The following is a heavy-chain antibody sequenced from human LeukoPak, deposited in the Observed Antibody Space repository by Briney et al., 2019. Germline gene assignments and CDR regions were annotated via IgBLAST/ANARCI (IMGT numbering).Heavy chain of an antibody. CDR3: AKDASRILRYFGWLLDY. J-gene: IGHJ4*02. D-gene: IGHD3-9*01. CDR1: GFTFSSYA. V-gene: IGHV3-23*01. Sequence: GGSLRLSCAASGFTFSSYAMSWVRQAPGKGLEWVSAISGMGGSTYYADSVKGRFTISRDNSKNTLYLQMNSLRAEDTAVYYCAKDASRILRYFGWLLDYWGQGTLVTVSS. CDR2: ISGMGGST.